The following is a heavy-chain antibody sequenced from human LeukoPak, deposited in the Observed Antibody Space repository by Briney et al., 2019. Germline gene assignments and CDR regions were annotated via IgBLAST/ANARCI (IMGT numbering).Heavy chain of an antibody. CDR2: INSDSDYI. J-gene: IGHJ4*02. CDR1: GFTFSSYT. CDR3: ARSVVDMPFSY. Sequence: KPGGSLRLSCAASGFTFSSYTMNWVRQAPGKGLEWVSSINSDSDYIYYADSVKGRFTISRDNAENSLYLQMNRLRAEDTAMYYCARSVVDMPFSYWGQGTLVTVSS. V-gene: IGHV3-21*01. D-gene: IGHD5-12*01.